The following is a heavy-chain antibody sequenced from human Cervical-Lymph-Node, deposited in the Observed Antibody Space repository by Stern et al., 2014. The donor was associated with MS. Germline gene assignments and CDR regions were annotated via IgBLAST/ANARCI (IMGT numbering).Heavy chain of an antibody. CDR2: ISPYNGNT. CDR3: ARDDDYTRRAIDY. D-gene: IGHD4-11*01. V-gene: IGHV1-18*01. J-gene: IGHJ4*02. CDR1: GYTFTYYA. Sequence: VQLLQSGAEVKKPGASVNVSCKTSGYTFTYYAISWIRQAPGQGLEWVGWISPYNGNTNVVQKLQGRVAMTTDTSTSTAYMELRSLRSDDTAVYYCARDDDYTRRAIDYWGQGTLVTVSS.